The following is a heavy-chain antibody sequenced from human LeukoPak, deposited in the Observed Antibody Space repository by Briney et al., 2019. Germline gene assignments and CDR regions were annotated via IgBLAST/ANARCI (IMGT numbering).Heavy chain of an antibody. V-gene: IGHV3-23*01. CDR2: ISGSGGST. J-gene: IGHJ4*02. CDR3: VMGATTFYS. D-gene: IGHD1-26*01. CDR1: GFTFSNYW. Sequence: GGSLRLSCAASGFTFSNYWMHWVRQAPGKGLEWVSAISGSGGSTYYADSVKGRFTISRDNSKNTLYLQMNSLRAEDAAVYYCVMGATTFYSWGQGTLVTVSS.